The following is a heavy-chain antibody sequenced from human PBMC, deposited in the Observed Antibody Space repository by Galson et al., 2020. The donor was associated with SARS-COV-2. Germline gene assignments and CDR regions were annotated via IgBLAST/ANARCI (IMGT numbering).Heavy chain of an antibody. J-gene: IGHJ6*02. V-gene: IGHV3-21*01. Sequence: GGSLRLSCAASGFTFSSYSMNWVRQAPGKGLEWVSSISSSSSYIYYADSVKGRFTISRDNAKNSLYLQMNSLRAEDTAVYYCARDLDYLYGMDVWGQGNTVTVSS. CDR3: ARDLDYLYGMDV. CDR1: GFTFSSYS. CDR2: ISSSSSYI.